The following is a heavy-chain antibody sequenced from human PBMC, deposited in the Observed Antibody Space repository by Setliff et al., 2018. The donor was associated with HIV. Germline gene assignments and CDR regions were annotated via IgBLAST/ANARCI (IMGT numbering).Heavy chain of an antibody. D-gene: IGHD3-22*01. CDR2: IHYSGTS. CDR3: ARSRIRGYYDTSPAMAFDI. V-gene: IGHV4-59*08. Sequence: SETLSLTCTVSGDLINNHNWNWIRQSPEKGLEWLGNIHYSGTSTYNSSLKSRIVISLDTSKKQFSLHFYSVTAADTAVYYCARSRIRGYYDTSPAMAFDIWGQGTMVTVSS. CDR1: GDLINNHN. J-gene: IGHJ3*02.